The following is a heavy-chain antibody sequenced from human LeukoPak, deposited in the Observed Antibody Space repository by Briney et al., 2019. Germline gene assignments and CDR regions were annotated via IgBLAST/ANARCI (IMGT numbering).Heavy chain of an antibody. CDR3: ARVGSHDAFDI. CDR1: GFTFSSYA. D-gene: IGHD2-15*01. V-gene: IGHV3-23*01. Sequence: GGSLRLSCVASGFTFSSYALNWVRQTPGKGLEWVSTISGSGASTYYADAVRGRFTISRDNSRNTLQLQMNSPRAEDTAVYYCARVGSHDAFDIWGQGTMVTVSS. J-gene: IGHJ3*02. CDR2: ISGSGAST.